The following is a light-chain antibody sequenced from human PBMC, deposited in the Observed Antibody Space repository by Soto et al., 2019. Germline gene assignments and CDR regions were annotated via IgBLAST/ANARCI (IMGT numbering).Light chain of an antibody. J-gene: IGKJ3*01. CDR3: QQSYSIPRLT. CDR2: AAS. CDR1: QNISNY. V-gene: IGKV1-39*01. Sequence: DMQMTQSPSSLSASVGDRVSITCQSSQNISNYLHWYQQRPGKAPKLLIYAASNLRSGVPSRFSGSGSGADFTLTISSLQSEDFATYYCQQSYSIPRLTFGPGTKVDIK.